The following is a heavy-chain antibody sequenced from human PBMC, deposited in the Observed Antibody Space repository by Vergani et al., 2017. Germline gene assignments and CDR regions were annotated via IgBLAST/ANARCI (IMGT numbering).Heavy chain of an antibody. Sequence: QLQLQESGPGLVTPSETLYLPCTVSGGSISSSSYYWGWIRQPPGKGLEWIGSIYYSGSTYYNPSLKSRVTISGDTSKNQFSLKLSSVTAADTAVYYCARPTSPGPLGYWYFDLWGRGTLVTVSS. D-gene: IGHD7-27*01. CDR1: GGSISSSSYY. CDR3: ARPTSPGPLGYWYFDL. CDR2: IYYSGST. J-gene: IGHJ2*01. V-gene: IGHV4-39*07.